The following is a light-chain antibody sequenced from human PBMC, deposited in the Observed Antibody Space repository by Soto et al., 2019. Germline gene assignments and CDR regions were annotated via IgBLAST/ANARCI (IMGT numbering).Light chain of an antibody. Sequence: QSALTQPASVSGSPGQSITISCTGTSSDVGGYNYVSWYQQHPGKAPKLMIYEVSNRPSGVSNRFSGSKSGNTASLTISGRQEEDEADYYCSSYTSSSTPWVFGGGTKLTVL. V-gene: IGLV2-14*01. J-gene: IGLJ3*02. CDR2: EVS. CDR1: SSDVGGYNY. CDR3: SSYTSSSTPWV.